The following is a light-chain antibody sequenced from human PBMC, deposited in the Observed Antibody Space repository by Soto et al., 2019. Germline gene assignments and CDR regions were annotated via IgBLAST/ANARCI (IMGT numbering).Light chain of an antibody. J-gene: IGLJ1*01. CDR1: SSDVGAYNY. CDR3: FSFTTDWTHV. Sequence: QSVLTQPASVSGSPGQSITISCTGTSSDVGAYNYVSWFQQHPGKAPTLIISEVSNRPSGVSNRFSGSKSGNAASLTISGLQAEDEADYFCFSFTTDWTHVFXTGTKLTVL. CDR2: EVS. V-gene: IGLV2-14*01.